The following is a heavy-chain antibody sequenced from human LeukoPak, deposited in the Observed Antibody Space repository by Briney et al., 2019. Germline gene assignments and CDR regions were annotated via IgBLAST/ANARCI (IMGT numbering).Heavy chain of an antibody. V-gene: IGHV1-58*02. CDR3: AADHCSSTSCLNWFDP. CDR2: IVVGSGNT. Sequence: SVKVSCKASGFTFTSSAMQWVRQARGQRLEWIGWIVVGSGNTNYAQKFQERATITRDMSTSTAYMELSSLRSEDTAVYYCAADHCSSTSCLNWFDPWGQGTLVTVSS. CDR1: GFTFTSSA. J-gene: IGHJ5*02. D-gene: IGHD2-2*01.